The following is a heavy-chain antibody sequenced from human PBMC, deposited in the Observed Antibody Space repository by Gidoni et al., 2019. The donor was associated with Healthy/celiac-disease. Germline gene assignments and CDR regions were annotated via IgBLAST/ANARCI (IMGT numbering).Heavy chain of an antibody. V-gene: IGHV3-48*01. D-gene: IGHD3-3*01. J-gene: IGHJ4*02. CDR3: ARGPYDFWSGYYPSYYFDY. CDR1: GFTFSRYS. Sequence: EVQLVESGGGLVQPGGSLRLSCAASGFTFSRYSMHWVRQAPGKGLEWVSYISSSSSTIYYADSVKGRFTISRDNAKNSLYLQMNSLRAEDTAVYYCARGPYDFWSGYYPSYYFDYWGQGTLVTVSS. CDR2: ISSSSSTI.